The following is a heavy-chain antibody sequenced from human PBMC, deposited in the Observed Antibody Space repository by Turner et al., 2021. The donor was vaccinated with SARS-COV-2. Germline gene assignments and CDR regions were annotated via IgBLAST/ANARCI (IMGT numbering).Heavy chain of an antibody. CDR3: ARDYGDYYLDY. V-gene: IGHV3-53*01. CDR1: GFIVSSNY. D-gene: IGHD4-17*01. J-gene: IGHJ4*02. CDR2: IYSGGST. Sequence: VQLVKSGGGLIQPGGFLSLSCVASGFIVSSNYMSWVRQAPGKGLEWVSVIYSGGSTYYADSVKSRYTITRDNSKNTLYLQMNSLRAEDTAVYYCARDYGDYYLDYWGQGTLVTVSS.